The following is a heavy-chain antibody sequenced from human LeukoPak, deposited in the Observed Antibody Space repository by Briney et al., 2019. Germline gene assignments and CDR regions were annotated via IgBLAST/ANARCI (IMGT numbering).Heavy chain of an antibody. CDR1: GFTFSSYG. D-gene: IGHD6-19*01. V-gene: IGHV3-30*18. CDR3: AKAGYSSGWRNFDY. Sequence: GGSLRLSCAASGFTFSSYGMHWVRQAPGKGLEWVAVISYDGSNKFYEDSVKGRFTISRDNSKNTLYLQMSSLRAEDTAVYYCAKAGYSSGWRNFDYWGQGTLVTVSS. J-gene: IGHJ4*02. CDR2: ISYDGSNK.